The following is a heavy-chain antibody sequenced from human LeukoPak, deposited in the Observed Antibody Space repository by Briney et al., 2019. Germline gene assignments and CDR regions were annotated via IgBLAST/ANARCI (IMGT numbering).Heavy chain of an antibody. D-gene: IGHD2-2*01. CDR3: ARKSCSSTSCYSLFDY. CDR2: ISYDGSNK. CDR1: GFTFSSYA. Sequence: GGSLRLSCAASGFTFSSYAMHWVRQAPGKGLEWVAVISYDGSNKYYADSVKGRFTISRDNSKNTLYLQMNSQRAEDTAVYYCARKSCSSTSCYSLFDYWGGGTLVTVSS. J-gene: IGHJ4*02. V-gene: IGHV3-30*04.